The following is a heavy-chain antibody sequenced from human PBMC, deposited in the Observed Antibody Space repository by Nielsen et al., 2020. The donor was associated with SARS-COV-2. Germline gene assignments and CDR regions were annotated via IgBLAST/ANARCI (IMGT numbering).Heavy chain of an antibody. J-gene: IGHJ4*02. D-gene: IGHD3-9*01. V-gene: IGHV3-30*02. CDR1: GFTFSTYG. CDR3: AKDRTEYYDVLTGYLDH. Sequence: GESPKISCAALGFTFSTYGMHWLRQAPGKGLEWVAVTVYDGSKTYYADSVKGRFTFSRDNFKNTLYLQMNSLRAEDTAVYYCAKDRTEYYDVLTGYLDHWGQGTLVTVPS. CDR2: TVYDGSKT.